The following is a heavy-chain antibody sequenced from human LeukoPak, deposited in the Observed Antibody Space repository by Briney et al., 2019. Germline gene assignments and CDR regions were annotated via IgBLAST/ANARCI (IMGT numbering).Heavy chain of an antibody. V-gene: IGHV3-33*01. D-gene: IGHD4-17*01. Sequence: GGSLRLSCAASGFTFSSYGMHWVRQAPGKGLEWVAVIWYDGSNKYYADSVKGRFTISRDNSKNTLYLQMNSLRAEDTAVYYCARRGRSAGPYDYGDYESDYWGQGTLVTVSS. CDR2: IWYDGSNK. J-gene: IGHJ4*02. CDR1: GFTFSSYG. CDR3: ARRGRSAGPYDYGDYESDY.